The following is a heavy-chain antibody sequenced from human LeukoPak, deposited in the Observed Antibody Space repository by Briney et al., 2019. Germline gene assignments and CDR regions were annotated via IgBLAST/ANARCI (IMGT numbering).Heavy chain of an antibody. J-gene: IGHJ4*02. CDR2: IYSGGNT. CDR3: AGRPHGDHPFFDY. CDR1: GFTVRSNY. D-gene: IGHD4-17*01. Sequence: GGSLRLSCAASGFTVRSNYMSWVRQAPGKGLEGVSLIYSGGNTYYAVSVKGRFTISRDNSKNTLYLQMNSLRAEDTAVYFCAGRPHGDHPFFDYWGQGTLVSVSS. V-gene: IGHV3-53*01.